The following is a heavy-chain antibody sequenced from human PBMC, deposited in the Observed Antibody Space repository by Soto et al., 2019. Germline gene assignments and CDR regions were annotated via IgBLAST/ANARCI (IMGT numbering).Heavy chain of an antibody. Sequence: PGGSLRLSCAASGFTFTDYSMNWVRQAPGKGLQWISSISASSSYIYYADSMKGRFTISRDNAKNSLYLQINSPRAEDTAVYYCAAARGYSTTWFPSWGQGTVVTVSS. CDR3: AAARGYSTTWFPS. CDR2: ISASSSYI. CDR1: GFTFTDYS. V-gene: IGHV3-21*01. D-gene: IGHD6-13*01. J-gene: IGHJ5*01.